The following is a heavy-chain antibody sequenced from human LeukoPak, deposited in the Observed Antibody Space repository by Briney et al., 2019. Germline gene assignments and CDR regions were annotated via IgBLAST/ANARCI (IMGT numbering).Heavy chain of an antibody. D-gene: IGHD3-10*01. CDR2: GST. Sequence: SETLSLTCTVSGGSISSSSSSWGWIRQPPGKGLEWLGTGSTYYNPSLKSRVTISVDTSKNQFSLNLSSVTAADTAVYYCARTTYFGSGNYYYSFFDYWGQGTLVTVSS. J-gene: IGHJ4*02. CDR3: ARTTYFGSGNYYYSFFDY. V-gene: IGHV4-39*01. CDR1: GGSISSSSSS.